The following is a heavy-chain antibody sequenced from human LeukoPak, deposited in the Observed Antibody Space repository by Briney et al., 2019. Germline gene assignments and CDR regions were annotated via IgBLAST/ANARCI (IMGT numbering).Heavy chain of an antibody. Sequence: ASVKVSCKASGYTFTSYDISWVRQAPGQGLEWMGWISAYNGNTNYAQKLQGRVTMTTDTSTSTAYMELRSLRSDDTAVYYCARVARLTATTGAFDIWGQGTMVTVSS. CDR1: GYTFTSYD. CDR2: ISAYNGNT. V-gene: IGHV1-18*01. J-gene: IGHJ3*02. CDR3: ARVARLTATTGAFDI. D-gene: IGHD5-18*01.